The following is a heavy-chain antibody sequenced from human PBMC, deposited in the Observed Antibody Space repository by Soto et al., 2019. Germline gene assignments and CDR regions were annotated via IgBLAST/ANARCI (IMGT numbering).Heavy chain of an antibody. J-gene: IGHJ6*02. CDR2: IYYSGST. Sequence: PSETLSLTCSVSGGSISSFYWSWIRQPPGKGLEWIGYIYYSGSTNYNPSLKSRVTISLETSKKQFSLKLSSVTAADTAVYYCARDILTGRMGMDVWGQGTTVTVSS. D-gene: IGHD3-9*01. V-gene: IGHV4-59*01. CDR1: GGSISSFY. CDR3: ARDILTGRMGMDV.